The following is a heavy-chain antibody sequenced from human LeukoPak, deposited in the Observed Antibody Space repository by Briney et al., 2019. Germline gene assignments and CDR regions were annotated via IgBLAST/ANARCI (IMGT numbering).Heavy chain of an antibody. D-gene: IGHD6-19*01. CDR3: ARDLGNTGWYTFDY. J-gene: IGHJ4*02. Sequence: SQTLSLTCDISGDSVSSNNGAWNWIRQSPSRGLEWLVRTYYRSKWYNDYAGSLNGRITISPDTSKNQFSLHLNSVTPEDTAVYYWARDLGNTGWYTFDYWGQGILVTVSS. CDR1: GDSVSSNNGA. CDR2: TYYRSKWYN. V-gene: IGHV6-1*01.